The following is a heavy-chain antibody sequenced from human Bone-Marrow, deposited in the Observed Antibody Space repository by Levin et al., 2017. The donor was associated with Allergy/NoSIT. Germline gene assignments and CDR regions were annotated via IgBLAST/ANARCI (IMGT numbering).Heavy chain of an antibody. D-gene: IGHD1-14*01. V-gene: IGHV3-15*01. CDR3: ATGLKRDARNAFEI. CDR2: ILSKTDGGTT. CDR1: GFTFSNAW. Sequence: GESLKISCAASGFTFSNAWISWVRQAPGRGLEWVGRILSKTDGGTTNYAAPVKGRFTISRDDSQNTLYLQMNSLKTEDTAVYYCATGLKRDARNAFEIWGQGTMVVVSS. J-gene: IGHJ3*02.